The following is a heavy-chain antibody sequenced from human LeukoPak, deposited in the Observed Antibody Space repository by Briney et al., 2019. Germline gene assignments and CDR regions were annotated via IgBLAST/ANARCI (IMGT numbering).Heavy chain of an antibody. J-gene: IGHJ4*02. Sequence: GGSLRLSCAASGFTFSNYAMNWVRQAPGKGLEWVSAISISGSSAVYADSVKDRFTISRDNSKNTVYLQLNSLRGDDTAVYYCANSATVAGTRVFDYWGQGTLVTVSS. CDR1: GFTFSNYA. V-gene: IGHV3-23*01. CDR3: ANSATVAGTRVFDY. CDR2: ISISGSSA. D-gene: IGHD6-19*01.